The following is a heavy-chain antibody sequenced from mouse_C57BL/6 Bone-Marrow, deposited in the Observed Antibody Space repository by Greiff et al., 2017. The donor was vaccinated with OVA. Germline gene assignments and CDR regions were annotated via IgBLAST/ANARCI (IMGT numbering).Heavy chain of an antibody. CDR2: IRNKPNGSTT. Sequence: EVKVEESGGGLVQPGDSLSLSCAASGFTFTNYYMSWVRQPPGKALEWLAFIRNKPNGSTTEYSASVKGRFTISRDTSQSILYHQRNALGDEDSATYYCARYKGRVAVDYFDYWGQGTALTVSS. D-gene: IGHD1-1*01. V-gene: IGHV7-3*01. CDR3: ARYKGRVAVDYFDY. J-gene: IGHJ2*01. CDR1: GFTFTNYY.